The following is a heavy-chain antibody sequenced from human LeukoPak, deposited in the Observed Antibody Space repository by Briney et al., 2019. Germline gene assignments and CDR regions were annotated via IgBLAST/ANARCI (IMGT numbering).Heavy chain of an antibody. J-gene: IGHJ3*01. CDR1: GGSISSGSYY. CDR2: IYTSGST. CDR3: ARDGDAVSAAIAGAFDL. D-gene: IGHD2-2*01. V-gene: IGHV4-61*02. Sequence: SQTLSLTCTVSGGSISSGSYYWSWIRQPAGKGLEWIGRIYTSGSTNYNPSLKSRVTISADTSKNQISLRLRSVTAADTAMFYCARDGDAVSAAIAGAFDLWGRGTMVTVSS.